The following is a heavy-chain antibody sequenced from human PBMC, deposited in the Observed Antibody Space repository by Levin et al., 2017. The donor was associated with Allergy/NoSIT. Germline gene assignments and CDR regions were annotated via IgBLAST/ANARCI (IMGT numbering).Heavy chain of an antibody. CDR3: ARDFCGGNNCIVSRYFDY. J-gene: IGHJ4*02. CDR1: GYTFTSYY. CDR2: VNPNSGST. D-gene: IGHD2-21*01. Sequence: GASVKVSRKASGYTFTSYYMHWVRQAPGQGLEWMGVVNPNSGSTSYPQKLQGRVTLTRDTSTSTVYMDLSSLGSDDTAVYYCARDFCGGNNCIVSRYFDYWGQGTLVTVSS. V-gene: IGHV1-46*04.